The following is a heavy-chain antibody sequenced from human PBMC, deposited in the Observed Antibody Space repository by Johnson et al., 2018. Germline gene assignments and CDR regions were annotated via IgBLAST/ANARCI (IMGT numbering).Heavy chain of an antibody. CDR3: ARVPLDV. CDR1: GYTFTSYD. J-gene: IGHJ6*02. CDR2: MTPNNGNT. Sequence: VQLLESGAEVKKPGASVKVSCTASGYTFTSYDINWVRQATGQGLEWMGWMTPNNGNTGYAQKFQGSVTMTRDTSISPAYMELSSLRSEDTAVYYCARVPLDVWGQGTTVTVSS. V-gene: IGHV1-8*01.